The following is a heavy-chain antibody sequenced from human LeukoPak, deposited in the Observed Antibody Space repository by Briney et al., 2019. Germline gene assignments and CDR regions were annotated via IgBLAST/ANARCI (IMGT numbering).Heavy chain of an antibody. Sequence: ASVKVSCKASGYTFIDYGMNWVRQGTGQGLEWMGWMNPNSGNTGYAQKFQGRVTITRNTSISTAYMELSSLRFEDTTVYYCTRGEGKFNYFDYWGQGTLVTVSS. V-gene: IGHV1-8*03. CDR1: GYTFIDYG. CDR3: TRGEGKFNYFDY. CDR2: MNPNSGNT. J-gene: IGHJ4*02.